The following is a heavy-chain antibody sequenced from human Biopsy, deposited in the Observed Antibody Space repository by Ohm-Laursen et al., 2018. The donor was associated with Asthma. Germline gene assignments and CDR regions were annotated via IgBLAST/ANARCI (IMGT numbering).Heavy chain of an antibody. CDR1: GFSFSNFA. J-gene: IGHJ3*02. D-gene: IGHD1-1*01. V-gene: IGHV3-30*01. CDR3: VRDGTDDAFDI. Sequence: SLRLSCSASGFSFSNFAIHWVRQAPGKGLGWVGGISKDASTQDYADSVKGRFTMARDNSKNTLDLQMNSLREEDTAVYYCVRDGTDDAFDIWGQGTVVSVSS. CDR2: ISKDASTQ.